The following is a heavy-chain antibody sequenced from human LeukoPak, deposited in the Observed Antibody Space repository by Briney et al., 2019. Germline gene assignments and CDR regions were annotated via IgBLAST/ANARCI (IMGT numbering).Heavy chain of an antibody. CDR1: GFTFTTSA. Sequence: ASVKVSCKASGFTFTTSAVQWVRQARGQRLEWIGWIVVGSGNTNYAQKFQERVTITRDMSTSTVYMDLSSQRSEDTAVYYCAAASNYYDRSNYYSYAMDVWGRGTTVTVSS. D-gene: IGHD3-22*01. CDR2: IVVGSGNT. V-gene: IGHV1-58*01. J-gene: IGHJ6*02. CDR3: AAASNYYDRSNYYSYAMDV.